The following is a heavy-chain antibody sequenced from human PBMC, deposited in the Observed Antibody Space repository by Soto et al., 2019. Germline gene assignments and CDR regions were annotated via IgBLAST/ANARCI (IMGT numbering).Heavy chain of an antibody. CDR3: ARVYCSSTSCYRYGMDV. J-gene: IGHJ6*02. D-gene: IGHD2-2*02. Sequence: ASVKVSCKASGYTFTGYYMHWVRQAPGQGLEWMGWINPNSGGTNYAQKFQGRVTMTGDTSISTAYMELSRLRSDDTAVYYCARVYCSSTSCYRYGMDVWGQGTTVTVSS. CDR1: GYTFTGYY. V-gene: IGHV1-2*02. CDR2: INPNSGGT.